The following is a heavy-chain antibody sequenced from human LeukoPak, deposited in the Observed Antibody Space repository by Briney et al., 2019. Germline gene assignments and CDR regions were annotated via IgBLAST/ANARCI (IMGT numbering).Heavy chain of an antibody. J-gene: IGHJ4*02. CDR1: GYTLTELS. Sequence: ASVKVSCKVSGYTLTELSMHWVRQAPGKGLEWMGGFDPEDGETIYEQKFQGRVTMTEDTSTDTAYMELSSLRSEDTAVYYCATTAYCGGDCYSGYWGQGTLVTVSS. D-gene: IGHD2-21*01. CDR2: FDPEDGET. CDR3: ATTAYCGGDCYSGY. V-gene: IGHV1-24*01.